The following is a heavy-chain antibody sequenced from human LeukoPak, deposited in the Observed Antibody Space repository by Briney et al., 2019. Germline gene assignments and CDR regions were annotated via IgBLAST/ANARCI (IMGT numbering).Heavy chain of an antibody. CDR3: ARVSLNWNYADY. V-gene: IGHV4-39*01. Sequence: SETLSLTCTVSGGSISSSSYYWGWIRQPPGKGLEWIGSIYYSGYTYYNPSLESRVTISVDTSKNQFSLKLSSVTAADTAVYYCARVSLNWNYADYWGQGTLVTVSS. CDR1: GGSISSSSYY. J-gene: IGHJ4*02. D-gene: IGHD1-20*01. CDR2: IYYSGYT.